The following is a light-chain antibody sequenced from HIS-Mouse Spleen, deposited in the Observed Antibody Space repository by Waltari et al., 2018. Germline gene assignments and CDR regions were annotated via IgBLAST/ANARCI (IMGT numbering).Light chain of an antibody. CDR2: EDS. CDR3: YSTDSSGNHRV. CDR1: ALPKKY. V-gene: IGLV3-10*01. Sequence: SYELTQPPSGSVSPGQTARITCSGDALPKKYAYWYQQKSCQAPVLVIYEDSKRPSGSAERFSGSSSGTMTTVTISGAQVEDEADYYCYSTDSSGNHRVFGGGTKLTVL. J-gene: IGLJ2*01.